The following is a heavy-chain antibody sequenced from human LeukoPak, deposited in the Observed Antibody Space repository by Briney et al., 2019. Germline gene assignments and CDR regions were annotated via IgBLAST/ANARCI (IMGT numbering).Heavy chain of an antibody. J-gene: IGHJ4*02. D-gene: IGHD3-10*01. V-gene: IGHV4-59*01. Sequence: SETLSLTCTVSGGSISPYYWSWIRQPPGKGLEWIGYIYYSGSTNYNPSLKSRVTISVDTSKNQFSLKLSSVTAADTAVYYCARETSSWGQGTLVTVSS. CDR1: GGSISPYY. CDR3: ARETSS. CDR2: IYYSGST.